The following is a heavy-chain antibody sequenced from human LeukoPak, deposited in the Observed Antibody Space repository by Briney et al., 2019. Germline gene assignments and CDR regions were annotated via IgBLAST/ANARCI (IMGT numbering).Heavy chain of an antibody. V-gene: IGHV1-2*06. D-gene: IGHD2-2*01. J-gene: IGHJ4*02. CDR2: INPNSGGT. Sequence: ASVKVSCTASGYTFTGYYMHWVRQAPGQGLEWMGRINPNSGGTNYAQKFQGRVTMTRDTSISTAYMELSRLSSDDTAVYYCARAETGYCSSTNCYEFDYWGQGTLVTVSS. CDR3: ARAETGYCSSTNCYEFDY. CDR1: GYTFTGYY.